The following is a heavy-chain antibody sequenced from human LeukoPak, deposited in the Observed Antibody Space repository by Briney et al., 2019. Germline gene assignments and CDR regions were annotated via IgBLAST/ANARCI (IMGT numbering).Heavy chain of an antibody. D-gene: IGHD5-12*01. J-gene: IGHJ4*02. CDR3: AKATGSGYDLGIYYFDY. V-gene: IGHV3-30*18. CDR2: ISYDGSNK. CDR1: GFTFSSYW. Sequence: GGSLRLSCAASGFTFSSYWMHWVRQAPGKGLEGVAVISYDGSNKYYADSLKGRFTISRDNSKSTLYLQMNSLRPEDTAVYYCAKATGSGYDLGIYYFDYWGLGTLVTVSS.